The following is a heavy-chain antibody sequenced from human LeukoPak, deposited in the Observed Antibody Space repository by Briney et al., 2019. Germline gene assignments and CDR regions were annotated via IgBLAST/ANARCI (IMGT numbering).Heavy chain of an antibody. Sequence: PSQTLSLTCTVSGASVSSGSYYWTWIRRPAGKGLEWIGRIYTSESTNYNPSLKSRVTISVDTSKNQFSLKLSSVTAADTAVYYCARDPTGDLKGDAFDIWGQGTMVTVSS. CDR2: IYTSEST. D-gene: IGHD7-27*01. CDR1: GASVSSGSYY. CDR3: ARDPTGDLKGDAFDI. J-gene: IGHJ3*02. V-gene: IGHV4-61*02.